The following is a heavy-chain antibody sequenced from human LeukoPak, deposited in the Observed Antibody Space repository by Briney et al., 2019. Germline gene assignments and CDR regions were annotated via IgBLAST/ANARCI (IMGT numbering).Heavy chain of an antibody. CDR3: ARAANWNDLDY. CDR2: INPNSGGT. Sequence: ASVKVSCKASGYTFTGFYMHWVRQAPGQGLEWMGWINPNSGGTNYAQKFQGRVTMTRDTSISTAYMDLIRLRSDDTAVYYCARAANWNDLDYWGQGTLVTVSS. J-gene: IGHJ4*02. D-gene: IGHD1-20*01. CDR1: GYTFTGFY. V-gene: IGHV1-2*02.